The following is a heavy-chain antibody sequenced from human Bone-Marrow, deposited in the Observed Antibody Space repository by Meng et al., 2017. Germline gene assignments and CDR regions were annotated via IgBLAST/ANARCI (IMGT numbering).Heavy chain of an antibody. Sequence: QVQLRQWVAGLLKPSETLSLTCAVYGGSFSGFYWNWFRQPPGKGLEWIAEINHSGSTNINPSLKSRVTILADTSKNQFSLKVRSVTAADTAVYYCAREAYSTSLSSATGFDYWGQGTLVTVSS. CDR1: GGSFSGFY. D-gene: IGHD6-13*01. CDR2: INHSGST. V-gene: IGHV4-34*01. J-gene: IGHJ4*02. CDR3: AREAYSTSLSSATGFDY.